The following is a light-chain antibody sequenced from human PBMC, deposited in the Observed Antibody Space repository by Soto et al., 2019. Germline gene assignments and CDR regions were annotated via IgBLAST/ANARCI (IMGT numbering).Light chain of an antibody. Sequence: DIQMTQSPSSLSASVGDRVTITCRASQGIRNDLAWYQQKLGEAPKRLIYSASSFQSGVPSRFSGSGSGTEFTLTISSLKPEDFATYYCLHHHSYPWTFGQGTKVEIK. J-gene: IGKJ1*01. CDR2: SAS. CDR3: LHHHSYPWT. CDR1: QGIRND. V-gene: IGKV1-17*01.